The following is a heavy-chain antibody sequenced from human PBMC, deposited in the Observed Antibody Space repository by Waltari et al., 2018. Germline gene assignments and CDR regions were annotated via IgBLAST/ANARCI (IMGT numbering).Heavy chain of an antibody. CDR2: ISAYNGNT. J-gene: IGHJ6*03. D-gene: IGHD3-16*02. V-gene: IGHV1-18*01. CDR1: GYTFTSYG. CDR3: ARVPPPMITFGGVIPNYYYYMDV. Sequence: QVQLVQSGAEVKKPGASVKVSCKASGYTFTSYGISWVRQAPGQGLEWMGWISAYNGNTNYAQKVQGRVTMTTDTSTSTAYMELRSLRSDDTAVYYCARVPPPMITFGGVIPNYYYYMDVWGKGTTVTVSS.